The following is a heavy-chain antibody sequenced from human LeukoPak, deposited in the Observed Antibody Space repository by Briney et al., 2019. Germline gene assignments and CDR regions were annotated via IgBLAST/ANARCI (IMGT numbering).Heavy chain of an antibody. D-gene: IGHD3-16*01. Sequence: SETLCLTCTVSGGSSRSYFWHWIRQPAGKGLEWVGRIYSNGNTNYNPSLKRRLTMSLDTSKKQFSLRMTSVTAGDTAVYYCARERGDAVDAFDIWGQGTVVTVSS. CDR1: GGSSRSYF. CDR2: IYSNGNT. J-gene: IGHJ3*02. V-gene: IGHV4-4*07. CDR3: ARERGDAVDAFDI.